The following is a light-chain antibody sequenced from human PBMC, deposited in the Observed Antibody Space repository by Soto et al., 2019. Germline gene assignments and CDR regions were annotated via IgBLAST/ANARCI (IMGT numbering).Light chain of an antibody. CDR3: SSYTSSSIPPGV. V-gene: IGLV2-14*01. J-gene: IGLJ3*02. Sequence: QSVLTQPASVSGSPGQSITISCTGTSSDVGGYNYVSWYQQHPGKAPKLMIYEVSNRPSGVSNRFSGSKSGNTASLTISGLQAEDEADYACSSYTSSSIPPGVFGGGTKLTVL. CDR2: EVS. CDR1: SSDVGGYNY.